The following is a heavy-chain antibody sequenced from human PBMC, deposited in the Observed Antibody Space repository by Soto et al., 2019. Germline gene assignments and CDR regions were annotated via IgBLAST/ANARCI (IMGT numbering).Heavy chain of an antibody. Sequence: GSLRLSCSASGFTFSSYAMHWVRQAPGKGLEYVSAISSNGGSTYYADSVKGRFTISRDNSKNTLYLQMSSLRAEDTAVYYCVRWFGELFRPPYYFDYWGQGTLVTVSS. CDR3: VRWFGELFRPPYYFDY. CDR2: ISSNGGST. CDR1: GFTFSSYA. V-gene: IGHV3-64D*06. D-gene: IGHD3-10*01. J-gene: IGHJ4*02.